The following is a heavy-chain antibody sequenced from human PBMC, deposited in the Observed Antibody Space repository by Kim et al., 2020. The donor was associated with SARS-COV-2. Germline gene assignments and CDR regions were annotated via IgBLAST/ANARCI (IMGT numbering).Heavy chain of an antibody. CDR2: IYYSGST. D-gene: IGHD3-22*01. CDR3: ARARVTMIVVVQAFDI. J-gene: IGHJ3*02. CDR1: GGSISSGGYY. Sequence: SETLSLTCTVSGGSISSGGYYWSWIRQHPGKGLEWIGYIYYSGSTYYNTSLKSRVTISVDTSKNQFSLKLSSVTAADTAVYYCARARVTMIVVVQAFDIWGQGTMVTVSS. V-gene: IGHV4-31*03.